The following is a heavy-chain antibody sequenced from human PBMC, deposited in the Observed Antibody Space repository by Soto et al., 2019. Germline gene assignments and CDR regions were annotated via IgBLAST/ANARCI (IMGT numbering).Heavy chain of an antibody. J-gene: IGHJ6*02. CDR1: GFTFSSYG. V-gene: IGHV3-33*01. D-gene: IGHD3-3*01. CDR3: ARDSGNYDFWSGYYYYYYYGMDV. CDR2: IWYDGSNK. Sequence: PGGSLRLSCAASGFTFSSYGMHWVRQAPGKGLEWVAVIWYDGSNKYYADSVKGRFTISRDNSKNTLYLQMNSLRAEDTAVYYCARDSGNYDFWSGYYYYYYYGMDVWGQGTTVTVSS.